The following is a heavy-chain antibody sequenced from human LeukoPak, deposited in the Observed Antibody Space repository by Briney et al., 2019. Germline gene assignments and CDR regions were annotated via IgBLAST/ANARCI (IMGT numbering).Heavy chain of an antibody. CDR3: ARRPRHCSGVNCYSFDY. CDR2: IDPSDSYT. J-gene: IGHJ4*02. Sequence: GESLKISCKGSGYSFTSYWINWVRQMPEKGLEWMGKIDPSDSYTNYGPSFQGHVTISADKSISTAYLQWSSLKASDTAMYFCARRPRHCSGVNCYSFDYWGQGTLVTVSS. CDR1: GYSFTSYW. D-gene: IGHD2-15*01. V-gene: IGHV5-10-1*01.